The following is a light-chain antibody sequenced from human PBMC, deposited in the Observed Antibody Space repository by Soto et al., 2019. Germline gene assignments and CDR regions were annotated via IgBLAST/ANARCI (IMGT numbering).Light chain of an antibody. CDR3: SSYTSSSTYV. CDR1: SSDVGGYNY. J-gene: IGLJ1*01. Sequence: SVLPQPPSASVSPGQSVTISCTGTSSDVGGYNYVSWYQQHPGKAPRLMIYDVSNRPSGVPNRFSGSKSGNTASLTISGLQAEDEADYYCSSYTSSSTYVFGTGTKVTVL. V-gene: IGLV2-14*01. CDR2: DVS.